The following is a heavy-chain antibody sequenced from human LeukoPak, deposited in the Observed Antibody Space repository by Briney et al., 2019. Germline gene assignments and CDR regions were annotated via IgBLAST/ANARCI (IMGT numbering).Heavy chain of an antibody. V-gene: IGHV1-18*01. J-gene: IGHJ4*02. CDR1: GYTFSNFG. CDR2: ISGDNGKT. CDR3: ARDERSVAAGSLGYFDY. D-gene: IGHD6-13*01. Sequence: ASVTVSCKASGYTFSNFGISWVRQAPGQGLEWMGWISGDNGKTNSAPRLQGRTTMTTDTSTNTAYMEVRAVRPDDTAMYYCARDERSVAAGSLGYFDYWGQGTLVTVSS.